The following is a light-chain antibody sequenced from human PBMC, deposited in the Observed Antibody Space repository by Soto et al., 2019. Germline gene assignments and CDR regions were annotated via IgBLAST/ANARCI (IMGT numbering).Light chain of an antibody. CDR3: QQYGNSPPFS. Sequence: EIVLTQSPGTLSLSPGDRATLYCRASQSVSSRYLAWYQQKPGQAPRLLIYGASRRATGIPDRISGGGSGTDFTLTISRLEAEDFAVYYCQQYGNSPPFSFGPGTKVEIK. V-gene: IGKV3-20*01. CDR1: QSVSSRY. J-gene: IGKJ3*01. CDR2: GAS.